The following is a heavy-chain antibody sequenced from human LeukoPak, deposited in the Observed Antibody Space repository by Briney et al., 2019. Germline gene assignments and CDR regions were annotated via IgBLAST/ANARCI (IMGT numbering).Heavy chain of an antibody. D-gene: IGHD3-10*01. CDR1: GFTFSSYA. J-gene: IGHJ4*02. CDR2: ISGSGGST. Sequence: QPGGSLRLSCAASGFTFSSYAMSWVRQAPGKGLEWVSAISGSGGSTYYADSVKGRFTISRDNSKNTLYLQMNSLRAEDTAVYYCAKDRVTNYYGSGSYGYYFDYWGQGTLVTVSS. V-gene: IGHV3-23*01. CDR3: AKDRVTNYYGSGSYGYYFDY.